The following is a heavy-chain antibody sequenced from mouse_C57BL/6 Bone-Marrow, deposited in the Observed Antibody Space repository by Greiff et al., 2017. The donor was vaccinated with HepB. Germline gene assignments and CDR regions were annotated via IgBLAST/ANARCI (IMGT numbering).Heavy chain of an antibody. CDR3: ARGRPNYYGSSWSYFDY. CDR2: IDPSDSYT. V-gene: IGHV1-69*01. J-gene: IGHJ2*01. CDR1: GYTFTSYW. Sequence: VQLQQSGAELVMPGASVKLSCKASGYTFTSYWMHWVKQRPGQGLEWIGEIDPSDSYTNYNQKFKGKSTLTVDKSSSTAYMQLSSLTSEDSAVYYCARGRPNYYGSSWSYFDYWGQGTTLTVSS. D-gene: IGHD1-1*01.